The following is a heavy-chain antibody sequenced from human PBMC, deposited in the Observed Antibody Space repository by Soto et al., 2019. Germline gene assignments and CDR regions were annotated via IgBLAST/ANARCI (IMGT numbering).Heavy chain of an antibody. D-gene: IGHD3-3*01. Sequence: QLQLQESGSGLVKPSQTLSLTCAVSGGSISSGGYSWSWIRQPPGKGLEWIGYIYHSGSTYYNPSLKSRVTISVDRSKNQFSLKLSSVTAADTAVYYCARDQRGYDFWSLGGMDVWGQGTTVTVSS. J-gene: IGHJ6*02. CDR3: ARDQRGYDFWSLGGMDV. CDR1: GGSISSGGYS. CDR2: IYHSGST. V-gene: IGHV4-30-2*01.